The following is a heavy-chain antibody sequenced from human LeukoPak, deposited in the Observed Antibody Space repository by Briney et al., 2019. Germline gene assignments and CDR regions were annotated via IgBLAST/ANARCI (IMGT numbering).Heavy chain of an antibody. V-gene: IGHV4-30-2*01. J-gene: IGHJ4*02. CDR3: ARVRLFTVAGNPSYFDY. CDR1: VGYIYSGGYY. D-gene: IGHD6-19*01. CDR2: IYHTGNT. Sequence: SETLSLTCTVSVGYIYSGGYYWSWIRQPPGKDLEWIGYIYHTGNTYYNPSLKSRVTISVDTSKNQFSLKLSSVTAADTAVYYCARVRLFTVAGNPSYFDYWGQGTLVTVSS.